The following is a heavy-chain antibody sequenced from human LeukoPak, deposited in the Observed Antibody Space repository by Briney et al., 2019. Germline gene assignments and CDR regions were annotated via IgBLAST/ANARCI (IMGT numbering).Heavy chain of an antibody. V-gene: IGHV4-39*01. Sequence: SETLSLTCTVSGGSISSSSYYWGWIRQPPGKGLEWIGSIYYSGSTYYNPSLKSRVTISVDTSKNQFSLKLSSVTAADTAVYYCARHPHLPWYGGAFDIWGQGTMVTVSS. CDR2: IYYSGST. D-gene: IGHD3-10*01. J-gene: IGHJ3*02. CDR1: GGSISSSSYY. CDR3: ARHPHLPWYGGAFDI.